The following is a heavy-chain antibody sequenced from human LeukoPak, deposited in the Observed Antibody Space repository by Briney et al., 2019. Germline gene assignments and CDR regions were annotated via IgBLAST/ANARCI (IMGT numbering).Heavy chain of an antibody. J-gene: IGHJ4*02. D-gene: IGHD6-19*01. CDR2: IYTSGST. CDR3: ARDRSGWYVLDY. CDR1: GGSLSSYY. V-gene: IGHV4-4*07. Sequence: SETLSLTCTVPGGSLSSYYWSSIRQPPGKRLEWIGRIYTSGSTNYNPSLKSRVTMSVDTSKNQSSLKLSSVTAADTAVYYCARDRSGWYVLDYWGQGTLVTVSS.